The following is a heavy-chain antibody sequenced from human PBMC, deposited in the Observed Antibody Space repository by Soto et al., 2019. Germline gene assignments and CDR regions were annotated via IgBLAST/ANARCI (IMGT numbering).Heavy chain of an antibody. CDR3: ARAVGESIAVRPTSYGGMDV. D-gene: IGHD6-6*01. CDR2: IIPIFGTA. Sequence: QVQLVQSGAEVKKPGSSVKVSCTASGGTFSSYAISWLRQAPGQGLEWMGGIIPIFGTANYAQKFQGRVTITADTSTSTAYMELSNLRSADTAVYYCARAVGESIAVRPTSYGGMDVWGQWTTVTVSS. J-gene: IGHJ6*02. V-gene: IGHV1-69*06. CDR1: GGTFSSYA.